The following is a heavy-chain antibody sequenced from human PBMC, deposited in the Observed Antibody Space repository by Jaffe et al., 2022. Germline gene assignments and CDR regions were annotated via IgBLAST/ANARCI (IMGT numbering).Heavy chain of an antibody. V-gene: IGHV3-23*01. CDR3: AKDYRIEFGDFGVVIPYYFDY. Sequence: EVQLLESGGGLVQPGGSLRLSCAASGFTFSSYAMSWVRQAPGKGLEWVSAISGSGGSTYYADSVKGRFTISRDNSKNTLYLQMNSLRAEDTAVYYCAKDYRIEFGDFGVVIPYYFDYWGQGTLVTVSS. D-gene: IGHD3-3*01. CDR1: GFTFSSYA. CDR2: ISGSGGST. J-gene: IGHJ4*02.